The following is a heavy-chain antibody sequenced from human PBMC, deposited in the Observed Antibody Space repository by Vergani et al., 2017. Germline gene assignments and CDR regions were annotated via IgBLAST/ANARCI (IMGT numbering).Heavy chain of an antibody. Sequence: QVQLVQSGAEVKKPGSSVNVSCKAPGGPFSSYAISWVRQAPGQGLEWMGGIIPIFGTANYAQKFQGRVTVTADESTGTAYMELSRLRSEDTAVSYCARAATVTEGAFDYWGQGTLVTVSS. V-gene: IGHV1-69*01. D-gene: IGHD4-17*01. J-gene: IGHJ4*02. CDR2: IIPIFGTA. CDR1: GGPFSSYA. CDR3: ARAATVTEGAFDY.